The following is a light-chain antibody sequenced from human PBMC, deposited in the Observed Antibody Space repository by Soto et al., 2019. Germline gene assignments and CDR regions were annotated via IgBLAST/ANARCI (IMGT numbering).Light chain of an antibody. CDR3: SSFTSSTTYV. V-gene: IGLV2-14*01. CDR2: NVN. J-gene: IGLJ1*01. Sequence: QAVLTQSASLSGSPGQSITISSTGTSCDVGNYNYVSWYQQHPGEVPKLIIFNVNNRPSGVSNRFSGSKSGNTASLTISGLQAEDEADYYCSSFTSSTTYVFGTGTKVTVL. CDR1: SCDVGNYNY.